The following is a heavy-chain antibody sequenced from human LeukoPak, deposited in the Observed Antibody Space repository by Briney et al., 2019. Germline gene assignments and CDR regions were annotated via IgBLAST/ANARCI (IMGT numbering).Heavy chain of an antibody. Sequence: GGSLRLSCATSGFSFTDYPMNWVRQASGEGLEWISNIRTTAEGAKYAYYADSVKGRVTISRDDGKNTLYLHMNSLRDDDTAVYYCATDQRYAFDYWGQGILVTVSS. CDR3: ATDQRYAFDY. V-gene: IGHV3-48*02. CDR2: IRTTAEGAKYA. D-gene: IGHD3-9*01. J-gene: IGHJ4*02. CDR1: GFSFTDYP.